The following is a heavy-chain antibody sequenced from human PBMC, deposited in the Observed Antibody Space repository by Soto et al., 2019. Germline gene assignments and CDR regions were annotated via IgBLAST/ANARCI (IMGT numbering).Heavy chain of an antibody. Sequence: QVQLQESGLGLVKPSQTLSLTCTVSGGSISSDAHYWSWFRQPPGKGLEWIGYIFSSGTTYYNPSLKSQVSISVDTSKNQFSLKLSSVTAADTAVYYCARGPTVTTDYWGQGALVTVSS. D-gene: IGHD4-17*01. CDR1: GGSISSDAHY. V-gene: IGHV4-30-4*01. CDR2: IFSSGTT. J-gene: IGHJ4*02. CDR3: ARGPTVTTDY.